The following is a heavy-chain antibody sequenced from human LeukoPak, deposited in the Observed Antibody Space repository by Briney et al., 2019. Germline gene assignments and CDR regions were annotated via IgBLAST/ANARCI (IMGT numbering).Heavy chain of an antibody. CDR3: ARANGGSGGYHWTDAFDI. Sequence: GGSLRLSCAASGFTFDDYAMHWVRQAPGKGLEWVSGISWNSGSIGYADSVKGRFTISRDNAKNSLYLQMNSLRAEDTAVYYCARANGGSGGYHWTDAFDIWGQGTMVTVSS. D-gene: IGHD1-26*01. J-gene: IGHJ3*02. CDR1: GFTFDDYA. V-gene: IGHV3-9*01. CDR2: ISWNSGSI.